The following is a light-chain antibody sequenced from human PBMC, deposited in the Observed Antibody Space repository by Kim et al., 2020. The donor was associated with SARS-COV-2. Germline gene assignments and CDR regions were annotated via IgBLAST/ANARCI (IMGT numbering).Light chain of an antibody. CDR2: GAS. J-gene: IGKJ1*01. CDR3: QQYRSSPRT. Sequence: CPGERATRSSRARQRVSSSYLAWYQQKPGQAPTLLIYGASSRATGIPDRVSGSVSGTEFTLTISRLEPEDFAVYYCQQYRSSPRTFGQGTKVYIK. CDR1: QRVSSSY. V-gene: IGKV3-20*01.